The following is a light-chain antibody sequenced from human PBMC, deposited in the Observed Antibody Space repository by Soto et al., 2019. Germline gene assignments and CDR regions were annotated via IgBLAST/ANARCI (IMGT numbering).Light chain of an antibody. Sequence: QSVLTQPPSASASLGASVKLTCTLSSGHNSYAIAWHQQQPEKGPRYLMKLNSDGSHSKGDGIPDRISGSSSGAERYHTISSHQSEDEADYYCQTWSTDIRVFGGGTKLTV. CDR2: LNSDGSH. CDR3: QTWSTDIRV. CDR1: SGHNSYA. V-gene: IGLV4-69*01. J-gene: IGLJ3*02.